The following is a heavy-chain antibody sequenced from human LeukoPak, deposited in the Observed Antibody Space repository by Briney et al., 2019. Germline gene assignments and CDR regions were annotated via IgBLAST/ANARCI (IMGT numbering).Heavy chain of an antibody. CDR2: IGSTFTYI. J-gene: IGHJ4*02. CDR1: GFTFSTYW. CDR3: ARQPIGFCTNGVCLFDY. V-gene: IGHV3-21*01. D-gene: IGHD2-8*01. Sequence: GGSLRLSCAASGFTFSTYWMNWVRQAPGKGLEWVSSIGSTFTYIYYADSVKGRFTMSRDNAKNSLYLQMNSLRAEDTAVYYCARQPIGFCTNGVCLFDYWGQGTLVTVSS.